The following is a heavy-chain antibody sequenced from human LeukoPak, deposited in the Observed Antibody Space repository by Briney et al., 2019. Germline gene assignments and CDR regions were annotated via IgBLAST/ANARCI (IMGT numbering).Heavy chain of an antibody. CDR2: IYYRGST. CDR3: ARSGRQLVRDMILDY. J-gene: IGHJ4*02. D-gene: IGHD6-13*01. Sequence: SETLSLTCTVSGGSISSYYWSWIRQPPGKGLEWIGYIYYRGSTNYNPSLKSRVTISVDTSKNQFSLKLSSVTAADTAVYYCARSGRQLVRDMILDYWGQGALVTVSS. V-gene: IGHV4-59*01. CDR1: GGSISSYY.